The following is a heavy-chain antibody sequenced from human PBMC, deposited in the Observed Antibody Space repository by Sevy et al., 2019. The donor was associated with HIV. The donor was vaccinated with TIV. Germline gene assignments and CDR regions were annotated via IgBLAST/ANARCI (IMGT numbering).Heavy chain of an antibody. Sequence: GGSLRLSCAASGFTFDDYGMSWVRQAPGKGLEWVSGINWNGGSTGYADSVKGRFTISRDNAKNSLYLQMNSRRAEDTALYYCAGGCRDGYNYEAFDIWGQGTMVTVSS. CDR2: INWNGGST. CDR3: AGGCRDGYNYEAFDI. D-gene: IGHD1-1*01. J-gene: IGHJ3*02. V-gene: IGHV3-20*04. CDR1: GFTFDDYG.